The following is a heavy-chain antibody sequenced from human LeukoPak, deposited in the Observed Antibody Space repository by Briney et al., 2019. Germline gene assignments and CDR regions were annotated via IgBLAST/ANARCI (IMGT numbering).Heavy chain of an antibody. V-gene: IGHV3-7*01. CDR3: AKTWFGELLRFDY. CDR1: GFTFSNYW. J-gene: IGHJ4*02. Sequence: PGGSLRLSCEGSGFTFSNYWMGWVRQAPGKGLQWVANIKTDGSEKYYVDSVKGRFTISRDNAKNSLYLQMNSLRAEDTAVYYCAKTWFGELLRFDYWGQGTLVTVSS. CDR2: IKTDGSEK. D-gene: IGHD3-10*01.